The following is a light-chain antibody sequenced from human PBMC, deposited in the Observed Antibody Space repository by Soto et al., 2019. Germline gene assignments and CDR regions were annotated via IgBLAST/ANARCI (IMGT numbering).Light chain of an antibody. CDR2: DDD. Sequence: QSVLTQPPSVSAAPGQKVTISCSGSSSNIGGNSVSRYQQFPGTAPKLLIYDDDKRPSGIPDRFSGSKSGTSATLGITGFQTGDEADYYCGSWDSSLSAYVFATGTKVTV. CDR3: GSWDSSLSAYV. V-gene: IGLV1-51*01. J-gene: IGLJ1*01. CDR1: SSNIGGNS.